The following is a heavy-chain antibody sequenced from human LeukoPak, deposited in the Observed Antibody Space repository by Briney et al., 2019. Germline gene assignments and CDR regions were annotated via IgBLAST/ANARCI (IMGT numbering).Heavy chain of an antibody. Sequence: SETLSLTCTVSGGSISSSSYYWGWIRQPPGKGLEWIGSIYYSGSTYYKPSLKSRVTISVDTSKNQFSLKLSSVTAADTAMYYCARGEVRGARGSYYYYGMDVWGQGTTVTVSS. CDR2: IYYSGST. CDR3: ARGEVRGARGSYYYYGMDV. J-gene: IGHJ6*02. CDR1: GGSISSSSYY. V-gene: IGHV4-39*01. D-gene: IGHD3-10*01.